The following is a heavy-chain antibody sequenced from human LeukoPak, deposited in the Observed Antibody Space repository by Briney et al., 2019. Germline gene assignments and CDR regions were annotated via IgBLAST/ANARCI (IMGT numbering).Heavy chain of an antibody. CDR2: ISAYNGNT. J-gene: IGHJ6*03. Sequence: ASVKVSCKASGYTFTSYGISWVRQAPGQGLEWMGWISAYNGNTNYAQKLQGRVTMTTDTSTSTAYMELRSLRSDDTAVYYCARAPPVNSSGWYVSYYYYYYYMDVWGKGTTVTVSS. V-gene: IGHV1-18*01. CDR1: GYTFTSYG. D-gene: IGHD6-19*01. CDR3: ARAPPVNSSGWYVSYYYYYYYMDV.